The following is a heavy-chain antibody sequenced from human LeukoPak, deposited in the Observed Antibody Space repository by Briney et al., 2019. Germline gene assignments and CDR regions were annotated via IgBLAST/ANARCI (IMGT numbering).Heavy chain of an antibody. D-gene: IGHD2-2*01. J-gene: IGHJ6*04. CDR2: ISSSSSYI. CDR3: ARDHCSSTSCYVGYYYYGMDV. Sequence: PGGSLRLSCAASGFTFSSYSMNWVRQAPGKGLEWVSSISSSSSYIYYADSVKGRFTISRDNAKNSLYLQMNSLRAEDTAVYYCARDHCSSTSCYVGYYYYGMDVWGKGTTVTVSS. CDR1: GFTFSSYS. V-gene: IGHV3-21*01.